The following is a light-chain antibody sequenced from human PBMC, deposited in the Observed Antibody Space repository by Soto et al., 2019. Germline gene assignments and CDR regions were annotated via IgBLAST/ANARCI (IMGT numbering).Light chain of an antibody. CDR1: SSNIGATYD. CDR3: QSYDRSLSAHYV. V-gene: IGLV1-40*01. CDR2: GNS. Sequence: QSVLTQPPSVSGAPGRRGTISCTGSSSNIGATYDVQWYQQLPGTAPKLLIYGNSNRPSGVPDRFSGSKSGTSASLAITGLQADDEADYYCQSYDRSLSAHYVFGTGTKVTVL. J-gene: IGLJ1*01.